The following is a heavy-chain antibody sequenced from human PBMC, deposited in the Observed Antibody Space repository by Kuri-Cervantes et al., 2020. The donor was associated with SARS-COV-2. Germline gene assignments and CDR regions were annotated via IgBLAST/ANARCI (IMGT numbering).Heavy chain of an antibody. D-gene: IGHD3-3*01. CDR2: IYYSGST. CDR1: GGSISSGDYY. CDR3: ARDYNYYDFWSGYLGFVD. J-gene: IGHJ4*02. V-gene: IGHV4-30-4*01. Sequence: LRLSCTVSGGSISSGDYYWSWIRQPPGKDLEWIGYIYYSGSTYYNPSLKSRVTISVDTSKNQFSLKLSSVTAADTAVYYCARDYNYYDFWSGYLGFVDWGQGTLVTVSS.